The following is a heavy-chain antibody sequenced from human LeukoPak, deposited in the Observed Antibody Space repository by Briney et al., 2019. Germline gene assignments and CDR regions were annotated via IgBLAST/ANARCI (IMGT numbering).Heavy chain of an antibody. CDR1: GGSISSSSYY. V-gene: IGHV4-39*01. J-gene: IGHJ3*02. CDR2: IYYSGST. CDR3: ARTSIVGATYAFDI. D-gene: IGHD1-26*01. Sequence: SETLSLTCTVSGGSISSSSYYWGWIRQPPGKGLEWIGSIYYSGSTYYNPSLKSRVTISVGTSKNQFSLKLSSVTAADTAVYYCARTSIVGATYAFDIWGQGTMVTVSS.